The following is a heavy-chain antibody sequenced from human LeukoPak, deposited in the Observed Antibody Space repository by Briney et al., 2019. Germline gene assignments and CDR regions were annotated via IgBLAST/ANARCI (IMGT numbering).Heavy chain of an antibody. J-gene: IGHJ4*02. CDR2: IYTSGST. CDR3: ASSWYCGGNCYSSADY. Sequence: SETLSLTCTVSGGSISGSSYHWSWIRQPAGKGLEWIGRIYTSGSTNYNPSLKSRVTISVDTSKNQFSLKLSSVTAADTAVYYCASSWYCGGNCYSSADYWGQGTLVTVSS. D-gene: IGHD2-21*01. V-gene: IGHV4-61*02. CDR1: GGSISGSSYH.